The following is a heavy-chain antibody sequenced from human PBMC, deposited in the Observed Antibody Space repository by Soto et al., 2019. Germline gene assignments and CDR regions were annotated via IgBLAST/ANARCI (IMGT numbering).Heavy chain of an antibody. V-gene: IGHV3-9*01. Sequence: PGGSLRLSCAASGFPFGDYAMHWVRQAPGKGLEWVSSIYWNSGTIDYADSVKGRFTISRDNAKNSLYLQMNSLRPEDTAMYYCAKDNSLTTSYFDHWGQGTLVTVSS. D-gene: IGHD4-17*01. J-gene: IGHJ4*02. CDR1: GFPFGDYA. CDR3: AKDNSLTTSYFDH. CDR2: IYWNSGTI.